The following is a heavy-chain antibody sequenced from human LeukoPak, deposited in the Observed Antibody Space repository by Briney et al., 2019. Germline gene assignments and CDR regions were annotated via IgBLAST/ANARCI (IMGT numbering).Heavy chain of an antibody. D-gene: IGHD2/OR15-2a*01. J-gene: IGHJ4*02. V-gene: IGHV3-7*01. CDR1: GFTVSSNY. CDR3: SNGIYDRSY. Sequence: GGSLRLSCAASGFTVSSNYMSWVRQAPGKGLEWVANIKQDGSEEYYADSVRGRFTISRDNAKNSLYLLMNSLRAEDTAVYYCSNGIYDRSYWGQGTLVTVSS. CDR2: IKQDGSEE.